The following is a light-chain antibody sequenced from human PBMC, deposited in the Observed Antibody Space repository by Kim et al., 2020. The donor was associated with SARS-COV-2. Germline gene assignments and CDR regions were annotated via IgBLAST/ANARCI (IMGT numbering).Light chain of an antibody. CDR2: EGS. J-gene: IGLJ2*01. Sequence: LTQPASVSGSPGQSITISCTGTSSDVGSYNLVSWYQQHPGKAPKLMIYEGSKRPSGVSNRFSGSKSGNTASLTISGLQAEDEADYYCCSYAGSSTFVVFGGGTQLTVL. V-gene: IGLV2-23*03. CDR3: CSYAGSSTFVV. CDR1: SSDVGSYNL.